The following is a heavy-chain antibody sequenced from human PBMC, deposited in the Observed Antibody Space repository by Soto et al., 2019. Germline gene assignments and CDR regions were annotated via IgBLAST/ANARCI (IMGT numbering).Heavy chain of an antibody. CDR1: GGSISSGGYY. Sequence: SETLSLTCTVSGGSISSGGYYWSWIRQHPGKGLEWIGYIYYSGSTYYNPSLKSRVTISVDTSKNQFSLKLSSVTAADTAVYYCARTIVLVPAATNWFDPWGQGTLVTVSS. CDR3: ARTIVLVPAATNWFDP. CDR2: IYYSGST. V-gene: IGHV4-31*03. D-gene: IGHD2-2*01. J-gene: IGHJ5*02.